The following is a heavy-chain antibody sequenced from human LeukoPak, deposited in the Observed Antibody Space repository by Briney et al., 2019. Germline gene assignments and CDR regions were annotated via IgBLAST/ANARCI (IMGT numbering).Heavy chain of an antibody. CDR3: ARDGRDGYSDAFDI. CDR1: GFTFSDYY. D-gene: IGHD5-24*01. Sequence: PGGSLRLSCAASGFTFSDYYMSWIRQAPGKGLEWVSYISSSGSTIYYADSVKGRFTISRDNAKNSLYLQMNNLRAEDTAVYYCARDGRDGYSDAFDIWGQGTMVTVSS. V-gene: IGHV3-11*01. CDR2: ISSSGSTI. J-gene: IGHJ3*02.